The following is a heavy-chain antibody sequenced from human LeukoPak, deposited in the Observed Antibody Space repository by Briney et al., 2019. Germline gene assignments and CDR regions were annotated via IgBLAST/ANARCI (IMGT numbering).Heavy chain of an antibody. V-gene: IGHV3-23*01. CDR2: ICGSGGAT. D-gene: IGHD3-10*01. J-gene: IGHJ4*02. CDR1: GFTFRYYA. CDR3: AKDAYYGSGSPYYFDY. Sequence: PGGSLRLSSAASGFTFRYYALSWVRHAPGEGLEWVSGICGSGGATYYADSVKGRFTLSRDNSKNTMYVQMNSLRAADTAVYYCAKDAYYGSGSPYYFDYWGQGTLVTVSS.